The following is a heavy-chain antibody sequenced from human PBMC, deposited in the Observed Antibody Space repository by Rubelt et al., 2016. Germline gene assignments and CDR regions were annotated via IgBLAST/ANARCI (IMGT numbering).Heavy chain of an antibody. V-gene: IGHV3-23*01. Sequence: ISDSGGSTYYADSVRGRFTISRDTSKSTLYLQLHSLTAEDTAMYYCARDGGGNFLDAAIHWGQGALVTVSS. CDR3: ARDGGGNFLDAAIH. CDR2: ISDSGGST. J-gene: IGHJ4*02. D-gene: IGHD4-23*01.